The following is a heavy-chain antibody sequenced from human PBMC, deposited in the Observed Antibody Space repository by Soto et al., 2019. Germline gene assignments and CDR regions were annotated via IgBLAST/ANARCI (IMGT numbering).Heavy chain of an antibody. D-gene: IGHD3-22*01. J-gene: IGHJ4*02. CDR1: GFTFSSYV. CDR3: AKDYYYDTSGGFEY. CDR2: LSGSGGTT. V-gene: IGHV3-23*01. Sequence: PGGSLRLSCAASGFTFSSYVMSWVRQAPGKGLEWVSGLSGSGGTTDYADSVKGRFTISRDNSKSTLFLQMNSLRAEDTAVYYCAKDYYYDTSGGFEYWGQGTLVTVSS.